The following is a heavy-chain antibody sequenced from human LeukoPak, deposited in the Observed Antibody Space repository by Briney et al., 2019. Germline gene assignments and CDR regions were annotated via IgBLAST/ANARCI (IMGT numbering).Heavy chain of an antibody. Sequence: SETLSLTCTVSGYSISSGYYWGWIRQPPGKGLEWIGSIYHSGSTYYNPSLKSRVTISVDTSKNQFSLKLSSVTAADTAVYYCASPDGYNYSSAFDIWGQGTMVTVSS. CDR3: ASPDGYNYSSAFDI. D-gene: IGHD5-24*01. V-gene: IGHV4-38-2*02. J-gene: IGHJ3*02. CDR2: IYHSGST. CDR1: GYSISSGYY.